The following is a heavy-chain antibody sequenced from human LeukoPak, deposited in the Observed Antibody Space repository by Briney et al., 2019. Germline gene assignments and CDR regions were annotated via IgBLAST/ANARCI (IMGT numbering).Heavy chain of an antibody. J-gene: IGHJ4*02. CDR1: GFTFSNYW. D-gene: IGHD3-9*01. Sequence: GGSLRLSCEGSGFTFSNYWMGWVRQAPGKGLQWVANIKTDGSEKYYVDSVKGRFTISRDNAKNSLYLQMNSLRAEDTAVYYCARSRLVTDYYFDHWGQGTQVTVSS. V-gene: IGHV3-7*01. CDR2: IKTDGSEK. CDR3: ARSRLVTDYYFDH.